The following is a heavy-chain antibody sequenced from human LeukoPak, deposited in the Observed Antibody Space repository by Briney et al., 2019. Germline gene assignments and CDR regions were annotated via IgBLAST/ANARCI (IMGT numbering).Heavy chain of an antibody. D-gene: IGHD3-22*01. V-gene: IGHV4-39*01. CDR3: ARNYDTGGYGYNWFDP. J-gene: IGHJ5*02. Sequence: PSETLSLTCTVSGGSISSSSYYWGWIRQPPGKGLEWIGSIYYSGSTYYNPSLKSRVTISVDTSKNQFSLKLSSVTAADTAVYYCARNYDTGGYGYNWFDPWGQGTLVTVSS. CDR1: GGSISSSSYY. CDR2: IYYSGST.